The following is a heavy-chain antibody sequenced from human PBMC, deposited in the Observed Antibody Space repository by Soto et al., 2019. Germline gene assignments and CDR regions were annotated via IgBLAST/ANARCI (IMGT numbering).Heavy chain of an antibody. D-gene: IGHD3-3*01. CDR2: IFYSGSF. CDR3: ARAPENPSILRVALPYFFDY. Sequence: SETKSHTKTFADLYISSVSSYLTWKKQRPGKGLEWIGYIFYSGSFYYTPSLRGRVMILADTSKNQFTLRLSSVTAADTAVYYCARAPENPSILRVALPYFFDYWGQGALVTVSS. J-gene: IGHJ4*02. V-gene: IGHV4-31*02. CDR1: DLYISSVSSY.